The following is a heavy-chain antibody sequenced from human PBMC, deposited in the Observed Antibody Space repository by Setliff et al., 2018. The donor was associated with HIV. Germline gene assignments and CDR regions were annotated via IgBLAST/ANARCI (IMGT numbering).Heavy chain of an antibody. CDR2: IKSKTDGGTT. V-gene: IGHV3-15*01. CDR3: TTAQYYYDSSGYYGNYYYYMDV. D-gene: IGHD3-22*01. J-gene: IGHJ6*03. CDR1: GFTFSNAW. Sequence: PGGSLRLSCAASGFTFSNAWMSWVRQAPGKGLEWVGRIKSKTDGGTTDYAAPVKGRFTISRDDSKNTLYLQMNSLKTEDTAVYYCTTAQYYYDSSGYYGNYYYYMDVWGKGTTVTVSS.